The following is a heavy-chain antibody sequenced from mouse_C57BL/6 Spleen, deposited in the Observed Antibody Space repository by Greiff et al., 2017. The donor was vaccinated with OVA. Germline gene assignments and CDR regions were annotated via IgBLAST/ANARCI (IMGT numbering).Heavy chain of an antibody. CDR1: GFNIKDDY. CDR2: IDPENGDT. Sequence: EVQLQQSGAELVRPGASVKLSCTASGFNIKDDYMHWVKQRPEQGLEWIGWIDPENGDTEYASKFQGKATITADTSSNTAYLQLSSLTSEDAAVYYCTIYDGYFWDFDGWGTGTTVTVSS. CDR3: TIYDGYFWDFDG. J-gene: IGHJ1*03. V-gene: IGHV14-4*01. D-gene: IGHD2-3*01.